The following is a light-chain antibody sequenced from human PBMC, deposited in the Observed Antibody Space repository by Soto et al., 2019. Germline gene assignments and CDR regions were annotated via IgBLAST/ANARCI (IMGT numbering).Light chain of an antibody. J-gene: IGKJ1*01. Sequence: EIVLRQSPGTLSLSPGERATLSCRASQSVSSSYLAWYQQKPGQAPRLLIYGASSRATGIPDRFSGSGSGTDLTLTISRLEPEDFAVYYCQQYGSSPPWTFGQGTKVDIK. V-gene: IGKV3-20*01. CDR1: QSVSSSY. CDR2: GAS. CDR3: QQYGSSPPWT.